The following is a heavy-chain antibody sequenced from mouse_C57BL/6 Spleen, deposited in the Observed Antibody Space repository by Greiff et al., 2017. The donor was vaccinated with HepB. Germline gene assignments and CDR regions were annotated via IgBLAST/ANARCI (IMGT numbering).Heavy chain of an antibody. CDR2: IYPRSGNT. Sequence: QVQLQQSGAELARPGASVKLSCKASGYTFTSYGISWVKQRTGQGLEWIGEIYPRSGNTYYNEKFKGKATLTADKSSSTAYMELRSLTSEDSAVYFCARASYDYDRGYFDYWGQGTTLTVSS. CDR1: GYTFTSYG. V-gene: IGHV1-81*01. J-gene: IGHJ2*01. D-gene: IGHD2-4*01. CDR3: ARASYDYDRGYFDY.